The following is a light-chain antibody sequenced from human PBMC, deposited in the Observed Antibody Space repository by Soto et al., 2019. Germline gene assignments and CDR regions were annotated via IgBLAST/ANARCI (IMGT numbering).Light chain of an antibody. J-gene: IGKJ3*01. Sequence: IVLTQSPDTLSLSPGERATLSCRASQSVSSTYLAWYQQKPGQAPRLLMSGASSLATGIPDRFSGSGAGAAFTLTISSLEPEDFAVYYYQQCGGSPVCTFGPGTKVDIK. CDR2: GAS. CDR1: QSVSSTY. CDR3: QQCGGSPVCT. V-gene: IGKV3-20*01.